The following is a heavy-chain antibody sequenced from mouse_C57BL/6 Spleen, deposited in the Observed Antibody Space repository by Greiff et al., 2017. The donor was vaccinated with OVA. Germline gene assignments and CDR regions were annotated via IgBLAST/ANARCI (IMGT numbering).Heavy chain of an antibody. CDR2: INPYNGGT. J-gene: IGHJ2*01. Sequence: EVQLQQSGPVLVKPGASVKMSCKASGYTFTDYYMNWVKQSHGKSLEWIGVINPYNGGTSYNQQFKGKATLTVDKTSSTAYMELNSLTSEDAAVYYCARTAQATWDYWGQGTTLTVSS. D-gene: IGHD3-2*02. CDR1: GYTFTDYY. CDR3: ARTAQATWDY. V-gene: IGHV1-19*01.